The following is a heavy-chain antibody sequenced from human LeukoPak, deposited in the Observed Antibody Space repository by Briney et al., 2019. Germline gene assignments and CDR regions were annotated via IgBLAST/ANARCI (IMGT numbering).Heavy chain of an antibody. V-gene: IGHV4-39*01. CDR2: IYYSGST. J-gene: IGHJ4*02. D-gene: IGHD2-2*01. CDR1: GGSISSSSYY. CDR3: ARRGGEDIVVVPAAMALPFDY. Sequence: PSETLSLTCTVSGGSISSSSYYWGWIRQPPGKGLEWIVSIYYSGSTYYNPSLKSRVTISVDTSKNQFSLKLSSVTAADTAVYYCARRGGEDIVVVPAAMALPFDYWGQGTLVTVSS.